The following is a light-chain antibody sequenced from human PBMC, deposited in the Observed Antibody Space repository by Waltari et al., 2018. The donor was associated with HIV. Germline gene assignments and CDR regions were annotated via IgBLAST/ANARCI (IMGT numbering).Light chain of an antibody. V-gene: IGLV2-23*02. CDR1: SSDVQIYNL. CDR2: EVT. Sequence: QSALTQIASVSGSPGQSLTISCTGTSSDVQIYNLVSWYQHRPGKAPKLIIYEVTKRPCGISSRFSGSKSGNMASLTISGLQAEDEADYYCCSYAGTSDYVIFGGGTKLTVL. J-gene: IGLJ2*01. CDR3: CSYAGTSDYVI.